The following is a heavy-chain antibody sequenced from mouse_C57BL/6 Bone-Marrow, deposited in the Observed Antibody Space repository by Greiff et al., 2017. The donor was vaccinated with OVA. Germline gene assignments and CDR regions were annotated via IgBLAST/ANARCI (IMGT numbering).Heavy chain of an antibody. CDR3: ARKGILRYYAMDY. Sequence: VKLMESGPGLVQPSQSLSITCTVSGFSLTSYGVHWVRQSPGKGLEWLGVIWSGGSTDYNAAFISRLSISKDNSKSQVFFKMNSLQADDTAIYYCARKGILRYYAMDYWGQGTSVTVSS. CDR2: IWSGGST. V-gene: IGHV2-2*01. CDR1: GFSLTSYG. D-gene: IGHD1-1*01. J-gene: IGHJ4*01.